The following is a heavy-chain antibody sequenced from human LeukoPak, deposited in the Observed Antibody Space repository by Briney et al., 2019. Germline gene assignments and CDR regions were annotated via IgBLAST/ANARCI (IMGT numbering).Heavy chain of an antibody. CDR1: GFTVSSNE. V-gene: IGHV3-66*01. D-gene: IGHD3-10*01. CDR3: ARDLGPYYYGAGGDY. J-gene: IGHJ4*02. Sequence: GGSLRLSCAASGFTVSSNEMSWVRQAPGKGLEWVSVIYSGGSTNYADSVKGRFIVSRDNSKNTVYLQMNSLSAEDTAVYYCARDLGPYYYGAGGDYWGQGTLVTVSS. CDR2: IYSGGST.